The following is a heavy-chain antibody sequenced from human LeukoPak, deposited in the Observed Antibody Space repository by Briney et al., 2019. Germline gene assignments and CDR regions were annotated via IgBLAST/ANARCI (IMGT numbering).Heavy chain of an antibody. D-gene: IGHD3-22*01. J-gene: IGHJ3*02. CDR1: GFAFSNYW. V-gene: IGHV3-7*01. CDR2: IKQDGSEK. Sequence: PGGSLRLSCKASGFAFSNYWMTWDRQAPGKGLEWVANIKQDGSEKHYVDSVKGRFTISRDNANNSLYLQINSLRADDTALYYCARDPYYFDSSGNDIWGQGTMVTVSS. CDR3: ARDPYYFDSSGNDI.